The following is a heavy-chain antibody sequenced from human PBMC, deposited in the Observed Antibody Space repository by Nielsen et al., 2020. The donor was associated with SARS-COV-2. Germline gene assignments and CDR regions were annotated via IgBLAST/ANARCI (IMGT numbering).Heavy chain of an antibody. J-gene: IGHJ6*02. Sequence: SCAASGFTFSSYGMHWVRQAPGKGLEWVAVISYDGSNKYYADSVKGRFTISRDNSKNTLYLQMNSLRAEDTAVYYCAKDNSRGMDVWGQGTTVTVSS. D-gene: IGHD4-23*01. V-gene: IGHV3-30*18. CDR3: AKDNSRGMDV. CDR1: GFTFSSYG. CDR2: ISYDGSNK.